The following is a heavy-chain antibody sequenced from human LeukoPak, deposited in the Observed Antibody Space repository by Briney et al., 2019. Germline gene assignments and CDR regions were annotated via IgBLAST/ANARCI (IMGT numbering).Heavy chain of an antibody. V-gene: IGHV3-7*02. J-gene: IGHJ4*02. Sequence: GGSLRLSCAASGLTFSDYRMSWLRQAPGKGLEWVANIKQDGSEKNYVDSVKGRFTISRDNAKNTLHLQMTSLRAEDTAVYYCARGGPDSSDYSSLFDYWGRGILVTVSS. CDR1: GLTFSDYR. CDR3: ARGGPDSSDYSSLFDY. CDR2: IKQDGSEK. D-gene: IGHD3-22*01.